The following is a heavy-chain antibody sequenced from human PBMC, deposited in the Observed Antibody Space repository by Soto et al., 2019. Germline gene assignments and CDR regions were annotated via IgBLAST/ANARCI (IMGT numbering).Heavy chain of an antibody. CDR1: GFTFGDYA. CDR3: TRGLGAADYYYYGMDV. Sequence: EVRLVESGGGLVKPGRSLRLSCAASGFTFGDYAMSWFRQAPGKGLEWVGFIRSKAYGGTTEYAASVKGRFTISRDDSKSIAYLQMNSLKTEDTAVYYCTRGLGAADYYYYGMDVWGQGTTVTVSS. V-gene: IGHV3-49*05. CDR2: IRSKAYGGTT. J-gene: IGHJ6*02. D-gene: IGHD6-13*01.